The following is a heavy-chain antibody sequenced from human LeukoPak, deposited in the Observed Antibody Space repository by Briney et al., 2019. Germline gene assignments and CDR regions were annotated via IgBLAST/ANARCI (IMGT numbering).Heavy chain of an antibody. V-gene: IGHV3-23*01. CDR1: GFTFSSYA. CDR3: AKIFMITFGGATDY. Sequence: SGGSVRLSCEASGFTFSSYAMSWVRQAPGKGLEWVSAISGSGGSTYYADSVKGRFTISRDNSKNTLYLQMNSLRAEDTAVYYCAKIFMITFGGATDYWGQGTLVTVSS. CDR2: ISGSGGST. J-gene: IGHJ4*02. D-gene: IGHD3-16*01.